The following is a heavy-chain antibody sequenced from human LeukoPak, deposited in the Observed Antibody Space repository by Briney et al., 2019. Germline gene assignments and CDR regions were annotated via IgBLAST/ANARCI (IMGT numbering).Heavy chain of an antibody. J-gene: IGHJ4*02. CDR1: GFTFSSYG. CDR2: IWYDGSNK. V-gene: IGHV3-33*01. Sequence: PGRSLRLSCAASGFTFSSYGMHWVRQAPGKGLEWVAVIWYDGSNKYYADSVKGRFTISRDNSKNTLYLQMNALRADDTGVYFCARGSPPDYWGQGILVTVSS. CDR3: ARGSPPDY.